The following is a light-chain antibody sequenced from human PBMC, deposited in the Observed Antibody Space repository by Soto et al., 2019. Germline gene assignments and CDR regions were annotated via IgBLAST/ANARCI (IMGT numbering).Light chain of an antibody. V-gene: IGKV1-5*03. CDR3: QQYNSYSLT. Sequence: DRVTITCRASQTISSWLAWYQQKQGEAPRLLIYQASSLETEVPSRFSGSGYGTEFTLTISSLQTGDFATYYCQQYNSYSLTFGQGTKVDIK. CDR1: QTISSW. J-gene: IGKJ1*01. CDR2: QAS.